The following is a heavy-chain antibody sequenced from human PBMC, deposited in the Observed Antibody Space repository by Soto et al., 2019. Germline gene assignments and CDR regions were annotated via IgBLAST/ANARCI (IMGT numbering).Heavy chain of an antibody. J-gene: IGHJ4*02. CDR3: AKHLSRVAATSFDY. D-gene: IGHD2-15*01. CDR1: GFTFSSYA. V-gene: IGHV3-23*01. Sequence: EVQLLESWGGLVQPGGTLRLACAAAGFTFSSYAMSWVRQAPGKGLEWVSAISGSGGSTYYADSVKGRFTISRDNSKNTLYLQMNSLRAEDTAVYYCAKHLSRVAATSFDYCGQGTLVTVSS. CDR2: ISGSGGST.